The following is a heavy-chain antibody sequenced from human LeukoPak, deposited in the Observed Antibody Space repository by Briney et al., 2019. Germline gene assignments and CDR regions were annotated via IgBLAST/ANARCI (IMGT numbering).Heavy chain of an antibody. CDR3: AIHDYGDYVSDY. V-gene: IGHV4-39*07. Sequence: SETLSLTCTVSGGSISSSSYYWGWIRQPPGKGLEWIGSIYYSGSTYYNPSLKSRVTISVDTSKNQFSLKLSSVTAAVTAVYYCAIHDYGDYVSDYWGQGTLVTVSS. D-gene: IGHD4-17*01. CDR1: GGSISSSSYY. CDR2: IYYSGST. J-gene: IGHJ4*02.